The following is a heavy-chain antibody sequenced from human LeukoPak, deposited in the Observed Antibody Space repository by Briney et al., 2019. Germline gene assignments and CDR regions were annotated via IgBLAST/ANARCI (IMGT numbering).Heavy chain of an antibody. CDR3: AREVGAIDY. D-gene: IGHD1-26*01. CDR1: GFTFSSYE. CDR2: TSSSGSTI. Sequence: GGSLRLSCAASGFTFSSYEMNWVRQAPGKGLEWVSYTSSSGSTIYYADSVKGRFTISRDNAKNSLYLQMNSLRAEDTAVYYCAREVGAIDYWGQGTLVTVSS. J-gene: IGHJ4*02. V-gene: IGHV3-48*03.